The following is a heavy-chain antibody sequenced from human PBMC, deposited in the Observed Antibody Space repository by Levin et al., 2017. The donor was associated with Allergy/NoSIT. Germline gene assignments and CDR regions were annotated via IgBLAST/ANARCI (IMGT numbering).Heavy chain of an antibody. CDR1: GGSISSGTYY. CDR3: ARESFYDILIGYPQGGFDP. V-gene: IGHV4-61*02. J-gene: IGHJ5*02. D-gene: IGHD3-9*01. CDR2: IYTSGST. Sequence: SETLSLTCTVSGGSISSGTYYWSWIRQPAGTGLEWIGRIYTSGSTNYKPSLKSRLTISVDTSKNQFSLKLSSVTAADTAVYYCARESFYDILIGYPQGGFDPWGQGALVTVSS.